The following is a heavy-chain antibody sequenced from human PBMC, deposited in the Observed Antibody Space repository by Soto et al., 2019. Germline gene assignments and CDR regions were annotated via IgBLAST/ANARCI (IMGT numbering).Heavy chain of an antibody. CDR2: IYYSGST. CDR1: GGSISSGDYY. D-gene: IGHD3-22*01. Sequence: SETLSLACTVSGGSISSGDYYWSWIRQPPGKGLEWIGYIYYSGSTYYNPSLKSRVTISVDTSKNQFSLKLSSVTAADTAVYYCARGPLVDYYDSRGYPIKYFPHWAQGTPVTVS. J-gene: IGHJ1*01. CDR3: ARGPLVDYYDSRGYPIKYFPH. V-gene: IGHV4-30-4*01.